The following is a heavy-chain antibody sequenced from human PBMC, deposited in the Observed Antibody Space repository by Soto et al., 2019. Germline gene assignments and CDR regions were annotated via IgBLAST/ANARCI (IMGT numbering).Heavy chain of an antibody. Sequence: ASVKVSCKASGYSFSFYGINWVRQAPGQGLEWMGWINAYNGNTNYAQKLQGRVTMTTDTSTSTAYMELRSLRSDDTAVYYCARDWFGVDYWGQGTLVTVSS. CDR2: INAYNGNT. CDR1: GYSFSFYG. D-gene: IGHD3-16*01. V-gene: IGHV1-18*01. CDR3: ARDWFGVDY. J-gene: IGHJ4*02.